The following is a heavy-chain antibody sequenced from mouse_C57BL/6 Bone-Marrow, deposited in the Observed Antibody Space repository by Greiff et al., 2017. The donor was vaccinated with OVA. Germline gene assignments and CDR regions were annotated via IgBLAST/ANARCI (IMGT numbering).Heavy chain of an antibody. CDR3: SSPYYYSYYFDY. J-gene: IGHJ2*01. CDR1: GYTFTSYW. V-gene: IGHV1-55*01. CDR2: IYPGSGST. Sequence: QVQLQQPGAELVKPGASVKMSCKASGYTFTSYWITWVKQRPGQGLEWIGDIYPGSGSTNYNEKFKSKATLTVDTSSSTAYMQLSSLTSEDSAFSYCSSPYYYSYYFDYWGQGTTLTVSS. D-gene: IGHD1-1*01.